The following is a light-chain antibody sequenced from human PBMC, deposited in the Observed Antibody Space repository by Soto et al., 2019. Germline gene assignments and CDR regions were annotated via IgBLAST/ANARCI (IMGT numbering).Light chain of an antibody. Sequence: EIVMTQSPATLYVSPGERATLSCRASQSVSSNLAWYQQKPGQAPRLLIYGASTRATGIPARFSGSRSGAEVTLTLSRQHCEDFELYRGQQYNDWPPWTYGEGTKGVIK. CDR2: GAS. J-gene: IGKJ1*01. CDR1: QSVSSN. V-gene: IGKV3-15*01. CDR3: QQYNDWPPWT.